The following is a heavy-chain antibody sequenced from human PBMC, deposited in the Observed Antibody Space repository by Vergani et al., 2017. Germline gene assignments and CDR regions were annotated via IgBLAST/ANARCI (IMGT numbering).Heavy chain of an antibody. Sequence: QVQLVQSGAEVKKPGASVKVSCKVSGYPLTELSIHWVRQAPGKGLEWMGGFDPEDGETIYAQKFQGRVTMTEDTSTDTAYMELSSLGSEDTAVYYGATSRIAARTNDAFDIGGQGTMVTVSS. D-gene: IGHD6-6*01. V-gene: IGHV1-24*01. CDR2: FDPEDGET. CDR1: GYPLTELS. CDR3: ATSRIAARTNDAFDI. J-gene: IGHJ3*02.